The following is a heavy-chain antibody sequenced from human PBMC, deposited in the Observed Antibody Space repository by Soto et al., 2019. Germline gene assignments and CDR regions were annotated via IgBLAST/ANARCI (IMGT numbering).Heavy chain of an antibody. D-gene: IGHD3-10*01. CDR1: GFTFSSYS. J-gene: IGHJ6*03. V-gene: IGHV3-21*01. CDR2: ISSSSSYI. Sequence: GGSLRLSCAASGFTFSSYSMNWVRQAPGKGLEWVSSISSSSSYIYYADSVKGRFTISRDNAKNSLYLQMNSLRAEDTAVYYCARDFGDYYYYYYMDVWGKGTTVTVSS. CDR3: ARDFGDYYYYYYMDV.